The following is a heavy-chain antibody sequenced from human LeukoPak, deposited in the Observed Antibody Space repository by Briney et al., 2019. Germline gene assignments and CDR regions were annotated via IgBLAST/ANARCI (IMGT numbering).Heavy chain of an antibody. Sequence: ASVKVSCKASGHTFTGYYMHWVRQAPGQGLEWMGLINPNSGGTNYAQKFQGRVTMTRDTSISTAYMELSRLRSEDTAVYYCARVVYSSSRTVVAFDIWGQGTMVTVSS. CDR3: ARVVYSSSRTVVAFDI. J-gene: IGHJ3*02. D-gene: IGHD6-13*01. CDR2: INPNSGGT. CDR1: GHTFTGYY. V-gene: IGHV1-2*06.